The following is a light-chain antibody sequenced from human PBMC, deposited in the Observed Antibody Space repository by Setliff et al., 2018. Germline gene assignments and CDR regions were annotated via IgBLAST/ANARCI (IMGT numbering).Light chain of an antibody. Sequence: QSALTQPASVSGSPGQSITISCSGTSNDVGSYDLVSWYQQHPGKAPKLIIYGVSDRPSGVSSRFSGSKSGNTASLTISGLQTEDEADCYCNAYTAGTTYVFGTGTKVTVL. CDR3: NAYTAGTTYV. CDR1: SNDVGSYDL. J-gene: IGLJ1*01. V-gene: IGLV2-14*03. CDR2: GVS.